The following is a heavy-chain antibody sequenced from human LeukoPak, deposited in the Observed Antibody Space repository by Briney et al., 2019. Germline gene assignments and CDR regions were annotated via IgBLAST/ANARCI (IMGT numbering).Heavy chain of an antibody. Sequence: GRSLGLSRAASGFTFSSYAMSWVRQAPGKGLEWVSAISGSGGSTYYADSVKGRFTISRDNSKNTLYLQMNSLRAEDTAVYYCAKLESINYYDSSGYTPAFDYGRQGTLVTVSS. CDR1: GFTFSSYA. J-gene: IGHJ4*02. CDR2: ISGSGGST. CDR3: AKLESINYYDSSGYTPAFDY. V-gene: IGHV3-23*01. D-gene: IGHD3-22*01.